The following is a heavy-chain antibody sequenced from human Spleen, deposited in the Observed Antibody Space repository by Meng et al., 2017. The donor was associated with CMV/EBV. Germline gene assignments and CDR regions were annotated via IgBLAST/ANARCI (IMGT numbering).Heavy chain of an antibody. D-gene: IGHD3-10*01. J-gene: IGHJ5*02. CDR2: IIPIFGTP. V-gene: IGHV1-69*01. CDR1: GGTFSTNV. CDR3: AKTGGSGTPINWFDP. Sequence: SGGTFSTNVNNWVRQAPGQGLEWMGGIIPIFGTPNYAQKFQGRVTISADESTSTAYMELSGLTSEDTAVYYCAKTGGSGTPINWFDPWGQGSLVTVSS.